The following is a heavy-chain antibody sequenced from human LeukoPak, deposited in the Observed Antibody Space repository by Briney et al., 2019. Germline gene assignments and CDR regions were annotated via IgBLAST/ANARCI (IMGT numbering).Heavy chain of an antibody. Sequence: PGGSLRLSCAASGFTFSSYSMNWVRQAPGKGLEWVSSISSSSSYIYYADSVKGRFTISRDNAKNSLYLQMNSLRAEDTAVYYCARDPDRYDFWSGYYHDYWGQGTLVTVSS. CDR3: ARDPDRYDFWSGYYHDY. J-gene: IGHJ4*02. CDR1: GFTFSSYS. CDR2: ISSSSSYI. V-gene: IGHV3-21*01. D-gene: IGHD3-3*01.